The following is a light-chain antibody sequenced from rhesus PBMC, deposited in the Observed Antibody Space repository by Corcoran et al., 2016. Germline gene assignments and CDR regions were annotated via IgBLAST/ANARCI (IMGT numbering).Light chain of an antibody. CDR1: QSIISW. Sequence: DIQMTQSPSSLSASVGDTVTITFRASQSIISWLDWYQQKPGKAPKRLIYKASSLQSGVPSRFSGSGSWTDFTLTSSRLQPEDFATYYSLQYSSSPLTFGPGTKLDIK. CDR3: LQYSSSPLT. J-gene: IGKJ3*01. V-gene: IGKV1-22*01. CDR2: KAS.